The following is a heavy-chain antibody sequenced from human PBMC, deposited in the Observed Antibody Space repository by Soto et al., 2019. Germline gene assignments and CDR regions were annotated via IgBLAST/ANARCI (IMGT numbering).Heavy chain of an antibody. J-gene: IGHJ3*02. CDR2: INAGNGNT. V-gene: IGHV1-3*01. D-gene: IGHD2-15*01. CDR1: GYTFTSYA. Sequence: GASVNVSCKASGYTFTSYAMHWVRQAPGQRLEWMGWINAGNGNTKYSQKFQGRVTITRDTSASTAYMELSSLRSEDTAVYYCASSLLRWGAFDIWGQGTMVTVSS. CDR3: ASSLLRWGAFDI.